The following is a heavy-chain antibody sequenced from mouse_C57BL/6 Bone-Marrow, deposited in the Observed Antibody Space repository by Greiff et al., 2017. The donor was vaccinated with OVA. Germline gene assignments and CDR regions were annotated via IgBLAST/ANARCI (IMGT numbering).Heavy chain of an antibody. Sequence: QVQLQQPGADLVKPGASVKVSCKASGYTFTSYWMHWVKQRPGQGLEWIGRIHPSDSDTYYTQKFKGQSTLTVDKSSSTAYLQLSRLTSEDSAVYYCAIPYDDRFAYWGQGTLVTVAA. CDR1: GYTFTSYW. J-gene: IGHJ3*01. CDR3: AIPYDDRFAY. V-gene: IGHV1-74*01. CDR2: IHPSDSDT. D-gene: IGHD2-3*01.